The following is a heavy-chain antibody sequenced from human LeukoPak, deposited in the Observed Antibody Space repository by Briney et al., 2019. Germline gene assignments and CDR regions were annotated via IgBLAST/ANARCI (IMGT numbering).Heavy chain of an antibody. V-gene: IGHV1-18*01. Sequence: GASVKVSCKASGYTFTSYGISWVRQAPEQGLEWMGWISAYNGNTNYAQKLQGRVTMTTDTSTSTAYMELRSLRSDDTAVYYCARMGYYDSSGYPFDYWGQGTLVTVSS. D-gene: IGHD3-22*01. CDR1: GYTFTSYG. CDR2: ISAYNGNT. CDR3: ARMGYYDSSGYPFDY. J-gene: IGHJ4*02.